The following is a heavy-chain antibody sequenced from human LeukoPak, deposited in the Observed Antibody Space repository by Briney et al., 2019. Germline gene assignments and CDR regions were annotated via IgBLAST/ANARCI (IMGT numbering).Heavy chain of an antibody. Sequence: GGSLRLSCAASGFTFSSYAMSWVRQAPGKGLERVTAISGSGGSTYYADSVKGRFTISRDNSKNTLYLQMNSLRAEDTAVYYCAKDGGYYDSSGYFHFDYWGQGTLVTVSS. CDR2: ISGSGGST. CDR1: GFTFSSYA. D-gene: IGHD3-22*01. CDR3: AKDGGYYDSSGYFHFDY. V-gene: IGHV3-23*01. J-gene: IGHJ4*02.